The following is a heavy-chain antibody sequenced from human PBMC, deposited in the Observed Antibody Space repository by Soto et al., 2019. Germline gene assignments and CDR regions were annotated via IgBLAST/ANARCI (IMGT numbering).Heavy chain of an antibody. V-gene: IGHV4-39*01. CDR3: ARPLADADFDY. D-gene: IGHD3-3*02. CDR1: GGSISSSSYY. CDR2: IYYSGST. J-gene: IGHJ4*02. Sequence: SETLSLTCTVSGGSISSSSYYWGWIRQPPGKGLEWIGSIYYSGSTYYNPSLKSRVTISVDTSKNQFSLKLSSVTAADTAVYYCARPLADADFDYWGQGTLVTVSS.